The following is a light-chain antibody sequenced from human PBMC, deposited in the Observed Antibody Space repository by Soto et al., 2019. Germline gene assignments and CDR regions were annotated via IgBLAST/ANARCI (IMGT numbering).Light chain of an antibody. V-gene: IGKV1-5*01. CDR2: DGF. J-gene: IGKJ4*01. CDR3: QQYKRYSLT. CDR1: QSINNW. Sequence: DIQMTQSPSTLSASVGDRVTITCRASQSINNWLAWYQQKPGKAPKLLIYDGFSLESGVPLRFSGSGFGTEFTLTISGLQPDDSATYYCQQYKRYSLTCGGGTEVEIK.